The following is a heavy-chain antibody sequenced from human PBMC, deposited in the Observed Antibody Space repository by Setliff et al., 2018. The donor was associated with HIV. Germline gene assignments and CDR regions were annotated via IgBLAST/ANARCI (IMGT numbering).Heavy chain of an antibody. CDR1: GGSITSGSDY. Sequence: SETLSLTCTVSGGSITSGSDYWSWIRQPAGEGLEWIGHIHVSGTTNYNPSLKSRVTISIDTPKHQFSLKLTSVTAADTALYYCARVLGGLISHYFDSWGQGTLVTVSS. CDR2: IHVSGTT. J-gene: IGHJ4*02. D-gene: IGHD3-16*01. CDR3: ARVLGGLISHYFDS. V-gene: IGHV4-61*09.